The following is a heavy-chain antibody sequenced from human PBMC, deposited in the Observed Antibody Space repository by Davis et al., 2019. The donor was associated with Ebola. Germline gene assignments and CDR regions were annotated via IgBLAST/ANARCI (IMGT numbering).Heavy chain of an antibody. V-gene: IGHV3-9*01. Sequence: SLKISCAASGFTVSSNYMSWVRQAPGKGLEWVSGISWNSGSIGYADSVKGRFTISRDNAKNSLYLQMNSLRAEDTALYYCAKDYYGSGTLLYNWYFDLWGRGTLVTVSS. CDR3: AKDYYGSGTLLYNWYFDL. CDR1: GFTVSSNY. J-gene: IGHJ2*01. CDR2: ISWNSGSI. D-gene: IGHD3-10*01.